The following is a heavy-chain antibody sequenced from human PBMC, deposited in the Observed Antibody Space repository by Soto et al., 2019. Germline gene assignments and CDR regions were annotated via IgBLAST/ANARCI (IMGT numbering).Heavy chain of an antibody. V-gene: IGHV1-58*01. CDR1: GFTFTSSA. Sequence: GASVKFSCKASGFTFTSSAVQWVRQARGQRLEWIGWIVVGSGNTNYAQKFQERVTITRDMSTSTAYMELSSLRSEDTAVYYCAAGTIAAAGFRWGQGTLVTVSS. CDR2: IVVGSGNT. D-gene: IGHD6-13*01. CDR3: AAGTIAAAGFR. J-gene: IGHJ4*02.